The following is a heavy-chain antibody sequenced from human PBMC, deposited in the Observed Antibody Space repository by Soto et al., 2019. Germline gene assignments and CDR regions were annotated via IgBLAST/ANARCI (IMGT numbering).Heavy chain of an antibody. CDR3: ARGGYYYDRTWSFDI. D-gene: IGHD3-22*01. CDR2: ISYDGSNK. CDR1: GFTFSSYA. V-gene: IGHV3-30-3*01. Sequence: GGTLRLSCAASGFTFSSYARHWVRQAPGKGLEWVAVISYDGSNKYYADSVKGRFTISRDNSKNTLYLQMNSLRAEDTAVYYCARGGYYYDRTWSFDIWGQGTMVTVSS. J-gene: IGHJ3*02.